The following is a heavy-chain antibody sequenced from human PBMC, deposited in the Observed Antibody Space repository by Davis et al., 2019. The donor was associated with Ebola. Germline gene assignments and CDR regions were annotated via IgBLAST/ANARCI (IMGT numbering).Heavy chain of an antibody. J-gene: IGHJ4*02. CDR1: GYTLTSYY. CDR3: ARELVVVGDY. CDR2: INPSGGST. D-gene: IGHD2-21*01. V-gene: IGHV1-46*01. Sequence: ASVKVSCKASGYTLTSYYMHWVRQDPGQGLEWMGIINPSGGSTSYAQKFQGRVTMTRDTSTSTVYMELSSLRSEDTAVYYCARELVVVGDYWGQGTLVTVSS.